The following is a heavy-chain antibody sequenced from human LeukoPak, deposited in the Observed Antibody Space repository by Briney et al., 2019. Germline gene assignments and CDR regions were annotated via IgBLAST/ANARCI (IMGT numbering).Heavy chain of an antibody. CDR2: IRGSGGST. CDR3: AKYTSSSVYYGMDV. CDR1: GFTFSSYA. V-gene: IGHV3-23*01. D-gene: IGHD6-6*01. Sequence: GGPLRLSCAASGFTFSSYAMSWVRQAPGKGLEWVSAIRGSGGSTYYADSVKGRFTISRDNSKNTLYLQMNSLRAEDTAVYYCAKYTSSSVYYGMDVWGQGTTVTVSS. J-gene: IGHJ6*02.